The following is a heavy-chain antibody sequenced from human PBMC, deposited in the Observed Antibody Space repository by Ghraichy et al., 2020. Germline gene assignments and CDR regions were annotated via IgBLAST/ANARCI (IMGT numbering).Heavy chain of an antibody. CDR3: ARVGYDYTWGSYRQNWFDS. D-gene: IGHD3-16*02. CDR1: GFTFSSYW. Sequence: GGSLRLSCAASGFTFSSYWMSWVRQAPGKGLEWVANIKQDGSEKYYVDSVKGRFTISRDNAKNSLYLQMNSLRAEDTAVYYCARVGYDYTWGSYRQNWFDSWGQGTLVTVSS. V-gene: IGHV3-7*01. J-gene: IGHJ5*01. CDR2: IKQDGSEK.